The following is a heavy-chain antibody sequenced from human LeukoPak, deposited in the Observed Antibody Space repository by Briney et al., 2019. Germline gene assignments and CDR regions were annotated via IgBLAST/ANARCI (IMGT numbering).Heavy chain of an antibody. Sequence: PGGSLRLSCAASGFTFSSYSMNWVRQAPGKGLEWVSAISGSGGSTYYADSVKGRFTISRDNSKNTLYLQMNSLRAEDTAVYYCAKDLSDSSGWYLDFDYWGQGTPVTVSS. D-gene: IGHD6-19*01. J-gene: IGHJ4*02. V-gene: IGHV3-23*01. CDR3: AKDLSDSSGWYLDFDY. CDR1: GFTFSSYS. CDR2: ISGSGGST.